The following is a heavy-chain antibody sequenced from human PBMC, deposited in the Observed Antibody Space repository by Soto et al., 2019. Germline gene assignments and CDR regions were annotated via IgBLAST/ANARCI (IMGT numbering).Heavy chain of an antibody. V-gene: IGHV3-53*01. CDR2: INSDSYT. D-gene: IGHD3-16*01. Sequence: PGGSLRLSCAASGFTVSSNYMSWVRQAPGKGLEWVSVINSDSYTYYADSVKGRFTISRDNSKNTLFLQMNSLRAEDTAVYYCARDPWAADYWGQGTLVTVS. J-gene: IGHJ4*02. CDR1: GFTVSSNY. CDR3: ARDPWAADY.